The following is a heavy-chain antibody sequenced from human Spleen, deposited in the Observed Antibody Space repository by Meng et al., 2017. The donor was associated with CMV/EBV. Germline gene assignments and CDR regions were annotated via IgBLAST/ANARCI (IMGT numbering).Heavy chain of an antibody. V-gene: IGHV3-53*01. CDR2: IYSGGST. CDR3: AKENNWNYFDY. CDR1: GFSVSSNY. D-gene: IGHD1-20*01. J-gene: IGHJ4*02. Sequence: GGSLRLSCAASGFSVSSNYMSWVRQAPGKGLEWVSVIYSGGSTYYADSVQGRFSISRDNSKNTLYLQMNSLRAEDTAVYYCAKENNWNYFDYWGQGTLVTVSS.